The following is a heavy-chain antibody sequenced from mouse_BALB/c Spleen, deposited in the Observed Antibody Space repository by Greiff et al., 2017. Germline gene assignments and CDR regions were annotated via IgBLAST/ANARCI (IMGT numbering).Heavy chain of an antibody. CDR3: TRKGGYYYGSSHYFDY. D-gene: IGHD1-1*01. J-gene: IGHJ2*01. Sequence: QVQLQQPGAELVKPGASVKLSCKASGYTFTSYYMYWVKQRPGQGLEWIGGINPSNGGTNFNEKFKSKATLTVDKSSSTAYMQLSSLTSEDSAVYYCTRKGGYYYGSSHYFDYWGQGTTLTVSS. CDR2: INPSNGGT. CDR1: GYTFTSYY. V-gene: IGHV1S81*02.